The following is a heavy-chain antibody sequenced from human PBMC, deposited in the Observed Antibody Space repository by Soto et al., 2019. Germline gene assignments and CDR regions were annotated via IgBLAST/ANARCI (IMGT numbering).Heavy chain of an antibody. V-gene: IGHV3-53*04. D-gene: IGHD3-3*01. CDR3: ARTEGYYDFWSGYPPEYFMDV. J-gene: IGHJ6*03. Sequence: GSMRVSRRAAGGTGRSNYMSWIRKAQGKGLEWVSVIYSGGSTYYADSVKGRFTISRHDSKNTLYLQMNSLRAEDTAVYYCARTEGYYDFWSGYPPEYFMDVWGKGTTVTVSS. CDR1: GGTGRSNY. CDR2: IYSGGST.